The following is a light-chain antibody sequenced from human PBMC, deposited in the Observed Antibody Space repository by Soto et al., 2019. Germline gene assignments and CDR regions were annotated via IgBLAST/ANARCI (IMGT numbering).Light chain of an antibody. V-gene: IGLV2-14*01. CDR2: DVS. CDR3: SSYTSASTRV. CDR1: SSDVGGYNY. Sequence: QSALTQPASVSGSPGQSITISCTGTSSDVGGYNYVSWYQQHPGKAPKVMIYDVSNRPSGVSNRFSGSKSGNTASLTISGRQAEDEADYYCSSYTSASTRVFGGGTKLIVL. J-gene: IGLJ2*01.